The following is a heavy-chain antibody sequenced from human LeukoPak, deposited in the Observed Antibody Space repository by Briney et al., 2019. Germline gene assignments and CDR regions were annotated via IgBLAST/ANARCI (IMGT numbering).Heavy chain of an antibody. CDR2: INWNGGST. CDR1: GFTFDDYG. CDR3: ARDHFDSSGYVET. J-gene: IGHJ4*02. V-gene: IGHV3-20*04. Sequence: GGSLRLSCAASGFTFDDYGMSWVRQAPGKGLEWVSGINWNGGSTGYADSVKGRFTISRDNAKNSLYLHMDSLRVEDTAFYYCARDHFDSSGYVETWGQGTLVTVSS. D-gene: IGHD3-22*01.